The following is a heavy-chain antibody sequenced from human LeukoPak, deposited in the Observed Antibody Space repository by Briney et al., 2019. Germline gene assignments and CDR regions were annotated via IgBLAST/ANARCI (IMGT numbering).Heavy chain of an antibody. J-gene: IGHJ6*03. CDR1: GGSFSGYY. Sequence: PSETLSLTCAVYGGSFSGYYWSWIRQPPGKGLEWIGEINHSGSTNYNPSLKSRVTISVDTSKNQFSLKLSSVTAADTAVYYCARVPYCSGGSCYPTYYYYYMDVWRKGTTVTVSS. CDR3: ARVPYCSGGSCYPTYYYYYMDV. V-gene: IGHV4-34*01. CDR2: INHSGST. D-gene: IGHD2-15*01.